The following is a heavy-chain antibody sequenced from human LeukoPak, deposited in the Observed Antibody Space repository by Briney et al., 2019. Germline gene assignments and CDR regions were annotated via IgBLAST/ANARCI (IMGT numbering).Heavy chain of an antibody. D-gene: IGHD3-22*01. Sequence: GASVKASCKASGYTFTGYYMHWVRQAPGQGLEWMGWINPNSGGTNYAQKFQGRVTMTRDTSISTAYMELSRLRSDDTAVYYCARAAIDSSGYYYGYWGQGTLVTVSS. CDR3: ARAAIDSSGYYYGY. V-gene: IGHV1-2*02. CDR1: GYTFTGYY. J-gene: IGHJ4*02. CDR2: INPNSGGT.